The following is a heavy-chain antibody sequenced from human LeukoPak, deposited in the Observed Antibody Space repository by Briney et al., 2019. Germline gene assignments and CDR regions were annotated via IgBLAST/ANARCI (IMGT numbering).Heavy chain of an antibody. CDR3: AKGIRSGYVYYFDY. D-gene: IGHD3-3*01. CDR1: GVTFSSYT. CDR2: ISGSGGST. V-gene: IGHV3-23*01. J-gene: IGHJ4*02. Sequence: PGGSLRLSCAASGVTFSSYTMSWVRQAPGKGLEWVSAISGSGGSTYYADSVKGRFTISRDNSKNTLYLQMNSLRAEDTAVYYCAKGIRSGYVYYFDYWGQGTLVTVSS.